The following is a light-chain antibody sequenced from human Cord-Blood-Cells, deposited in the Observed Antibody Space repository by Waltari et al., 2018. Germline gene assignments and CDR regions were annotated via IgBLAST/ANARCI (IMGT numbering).Light chain of an antibody. Sequence: QSALTQPASVSGSPGQSITISCTGTSRDVGGYNYVSWYQQHPGKAPNLMIYDVSNRPSGVSNRFSGSKSGNTASLTISVLQAEDEADYYCSSYTSSSTWVFGGGTKLTVL. CDR1: SRDVGGYNY. CDR3: SSYTSSSTWV. V-gene: IGLV2-14*03. CDR2: DVS. J-gene: IGLJ3*02.